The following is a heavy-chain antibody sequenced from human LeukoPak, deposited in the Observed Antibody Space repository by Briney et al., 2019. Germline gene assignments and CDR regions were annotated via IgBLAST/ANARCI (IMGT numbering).Heavy chain of an antibody. CDR1: GFTFSSYG. V-gene: IGHV3-30*03. Sequence: PGGSLRLSCAASGFTFSSYGMHWVRQAPGKGLEWVAVISYDGSNKYYADSVKGRFTISRDNSKNTLYLQMNSLRAEDTAVYYCAFDCSGGSCYINWGQGTLVTVSS. CDR3: AFDCSGGSCYIN. CDR2: ISYDGSNK. D-gene: IGHD2-15*01. J-gene: IGHJ4*02.